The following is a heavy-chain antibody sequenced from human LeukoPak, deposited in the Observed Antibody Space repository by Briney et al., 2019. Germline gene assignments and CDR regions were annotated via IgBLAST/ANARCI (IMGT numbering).Heavy chain of an antibody. Sequence: QPGGSLRLSCAASGFTFSSYWMHWVRQAPGKGLVWVSRINSYGSSTSYADSVKGRFTISRDNSKNTLYLQMNSLRAEDTAVYYCARDGGSGWYLKYYYYGMDVWGQGTTVTVSS. V-gene: IGHV3-74*01. D-gene: IGHD6-19*01. J-gene: IGHJ6*02. CDR3: ARDGGSGWYLKYYYYGMDV. CDR2: INSYGSST. CDR1: GFTFSSYW.